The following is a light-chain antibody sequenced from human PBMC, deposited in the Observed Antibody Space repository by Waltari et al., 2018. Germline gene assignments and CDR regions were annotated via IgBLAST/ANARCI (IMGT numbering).Light chain of an antibody. Sequence: QSALTQPPSASGSPGQSVTISCTGTSSDVGGYNYVSWYQQHPGKAPKFMIYEVSERPSGVPDRFSGSKSGNTASLTVSGLQAEDEADYCCSSYAGSNNLVFGGGTKLTVL. CDR1: SSDVGGYNY. J-gene: IGLJ3*02. CDR2: EVS. V-gene: IGLV2-8*01. CDR3: SSYAGSNNLV.